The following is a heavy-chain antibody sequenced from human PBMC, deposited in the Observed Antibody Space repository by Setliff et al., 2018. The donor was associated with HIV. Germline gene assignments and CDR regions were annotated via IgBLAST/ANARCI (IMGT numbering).Heavy chain of an antibody. CDR2: IYYSGST. V-gene: IGHV4-39*01. J-gene: IGHJ3*02. CDR1: GGSISSSRYY. CDR3: ARGVYYYDSSGYYSAYHDAFDI. Sequence: SETLSLTCTVSGGSISSSRYYWGWIRQPPGKGLEWIGTIYYSGSTFYNPSFKSRVTMSVDTSKNQFSLRLTSVTAADTAVYYCARGVYYYDSSGYYSAYHDAFDIWGQGTMVTVSS. D-gene: IGHD3-22*01.